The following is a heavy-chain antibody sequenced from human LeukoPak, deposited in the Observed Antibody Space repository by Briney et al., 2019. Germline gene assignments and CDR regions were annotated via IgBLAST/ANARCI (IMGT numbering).Heavy chain of an antibody. CDR1: GFTFSSYA. D-gene: IGHD4-17*01. CDR3: ANVLGDYPYNWFDP. Sequence: GGSLRLSCAASGFTFSSYAMSWVRQAPGKGLKWVSSISSGRDTTYYADSVKGRFTISRDNSKNTLYLQMNSLRVEDTAIYYCANVLGDYPYNWFDPRGQGTLVTVSS. V-gene: IGHV3-23*01. CDR2: ISSGRDTT. J-gene: IGHJ5*02.